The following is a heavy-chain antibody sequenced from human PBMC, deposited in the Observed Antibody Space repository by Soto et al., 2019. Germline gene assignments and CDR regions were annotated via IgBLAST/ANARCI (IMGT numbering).Heavy chain of an antibody. J-gene: IGHJ6*02. Sequence: WASVKVSCKASGYTFTGYYMHWVRQAPGQGLEWMGWINPNSGGTNYAQEFQGRVTMTRDTSISTAYMELSRLRSDDKAVYYCARDPHPTILWSGELSLYGMDVWGQGNTVTVSS. CDR2: INPNSGGT. V-gene: IGHV1-2*02. D-gene: IGHD3-10*01. CDR1: GYTFTGYY. CDR3: ARDPHPTILWSGELSLYGMDV.